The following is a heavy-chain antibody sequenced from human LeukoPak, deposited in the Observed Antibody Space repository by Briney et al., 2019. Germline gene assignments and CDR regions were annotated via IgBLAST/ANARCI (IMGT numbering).Heavy chain of an antibody. V-gene: IGHV3-15*01. CDR1: GFTFSKAW. CDR2: ILSNIDGGTT. CDR3: AKQLGYCSDGSCYFPY. Sequence: PGGSLRLSCAVSGFTFSKAWMSWVRQTPGKGLEWVGRILSNIDGGTTDYAAPVKGGFTISRDDSKSTLYLQMNSLTTEDTAVYYCAKQLGYCSDGSCYFPYWGQGTLVTVSS. D-gene: IGHD2-15*01. J-gene: IGHJ4*02.